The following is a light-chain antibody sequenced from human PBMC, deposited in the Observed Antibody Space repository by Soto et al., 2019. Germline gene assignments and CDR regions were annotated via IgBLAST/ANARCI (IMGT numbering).Light chain of an antibody. V-gene: IGLV1-47*02. Sequence: TQPPSVSETPGQRVTISCSGTISNIGRNYVCWYQQLPGTAPKLLIYGNSQRPSGVPERFSGSKSGTSASLAISGLRSEDEDEYYCAVWDARLSGYVFGSGTKLTVL. CDR1: ISNIGRNY. CDR3: AVWDARLSGYV. CDR2: GNS. J-gene: IGLJ1*01.